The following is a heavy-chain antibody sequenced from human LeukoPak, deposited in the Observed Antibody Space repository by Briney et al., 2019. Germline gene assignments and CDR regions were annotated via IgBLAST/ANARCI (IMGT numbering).Heavy chain of an antibody. CDR2: IWYDGSNK. Sequence: GGSLRLSCAASGFTFSNYGMHWVRQAPGKGLEWVAVIWYDGSNKYYADSVKGRFTISRDNSLNTLYLQMTSLRAEDTAVYYCAGNYGPYYFDYWGQGTLVTVST. V-gene: IGHV3-33*01. D-gene: IGHD3-10*01. J-gene: IGHJ4*02. CDR3: AGNYGPYYFDY. CDR1: GFTFSNYG.